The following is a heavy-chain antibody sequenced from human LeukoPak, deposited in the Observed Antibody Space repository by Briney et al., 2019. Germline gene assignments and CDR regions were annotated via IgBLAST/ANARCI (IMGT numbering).Heavy chain of an antibody. J-gene: IGHJ4*02. V-gene: IGHV1-2*02. Sequence: ASVKVSCKASGYTFTGYFIHWGRQAPGQGLEWMGGINPHSGGTNYAQKFQGRVTMTRDTSISTAYMELSSLRSDDTAVYYCARWLVRGFIFSPFDYWGQGTLVTVPS. CDR2: INPHSGGT. D-gene: IGHD3-10*01. CDR3: ARWLVRGFIFSPFDY. CDR1: GYTFTGYF.